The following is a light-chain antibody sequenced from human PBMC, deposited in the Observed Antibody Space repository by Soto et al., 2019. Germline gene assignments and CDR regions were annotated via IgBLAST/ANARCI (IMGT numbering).Light chain of an antibody. CDR3: ISYTGSSTSYV. CDR2: EGS. V-gene: IGLV2-14*02. Sequence: QSVLTQPASVSGSPGQSITISCTGTSSDVGSYNLVSWYQQHPGKAPKLMIYEGSKRPSGVSNRFSGSKSGNTASLTISGLQAEDEADYYCISYTGSSTSYVFGTG. CDR1: SSDVGSYNL. J-gene: IGLJ1*01.